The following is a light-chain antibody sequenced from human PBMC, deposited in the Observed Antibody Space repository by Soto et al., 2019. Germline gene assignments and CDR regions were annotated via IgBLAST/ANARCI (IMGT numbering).Light chain of an antibody. CDR1: SSDVGSYNL. J-gene: IGLJ1*01. CDR3: CSYAGSSTHV. CDR2: EGS. Sequence: QSVLTQPASVSGSPGQSITISCTGTSSDVGSYNLVSWYQQHPGKAPKLMIYEGSKRPSGVSNRFSGSKSGNTASLTISGLQAEDEADYYFCSYAGSSTHVFGTGTKLTVL. V-gene: IGLV2-23*01.